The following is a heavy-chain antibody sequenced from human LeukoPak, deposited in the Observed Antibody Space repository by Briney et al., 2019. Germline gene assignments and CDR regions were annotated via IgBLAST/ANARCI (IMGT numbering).Heavy chain of an antibody. CDR1: GGSFSGYY. D-gene: IGHD6-6*01. V-gene: IGHV4-34*01. Sequence: SETLSLTCAVYGGSFSGYYWSWIRQPPGKGLEWIGEINHSGSTNYNPSLKSRVTISVDTSKNQFSLKLSSVTAADTAVYYCARVAPSIAAPDYWGQGTLVTVSS. CDR3: ARVAPSIAAPDY. CDR2: INHSGST. J-gene: IGHJ4*02.